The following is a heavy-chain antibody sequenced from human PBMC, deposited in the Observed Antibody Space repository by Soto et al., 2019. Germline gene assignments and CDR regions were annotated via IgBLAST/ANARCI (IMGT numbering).Heavy chain of an antibody. CDR2: IYYSGST. V-gene: IGHV4-30-4*01. Sequence: SETLSLTCTVSGGSMSRGDYYWSWIRQPPGKGLEWIGYIYYSGSTYYNPSLKSRVTISVDMSKSQFYLKLSSVTAADTAVYYCARVTIGYCSSTRCDPNYFDYWGQGILVTVSS. CDR3: ARVTIGYCSSTRCDPNYFDY. D-gene: IGHD2-2*01. J-gene: IGHJ4*02. CDR1: GGSMSRGDYY.